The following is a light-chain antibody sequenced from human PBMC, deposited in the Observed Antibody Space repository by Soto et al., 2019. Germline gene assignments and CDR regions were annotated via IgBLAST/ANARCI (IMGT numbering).Light chain of an antibody. Sequence: EIVLTQSPATLSLSPGERATLSCRASQSIGSYLAWYQQKPGQAPRLLIYDTSNRATAIPARFSGSGSGTDFTLTISSQEPEDLAVYYCQQRSSWPLFTFGPGTKVNLK. CDR1: QSIGSY. CDR3: QQRSSWPLFT. V-gene: IGKV3-11*01. CDR2: DTS. J-gene: IGKJ3*01.